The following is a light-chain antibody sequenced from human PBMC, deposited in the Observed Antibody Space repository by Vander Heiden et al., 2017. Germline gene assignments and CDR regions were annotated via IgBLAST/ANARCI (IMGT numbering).Light chain of an antibody. CDR1: QSVFYHSDNRDY. Sequence: DIAMTQSPVSLTVSLGDRVTIHCRSAQSVFYHSDNRDYLGWYQQKAGQPPKLLLSWASTRESGVPDRFAGSGSGTNFTLSINNVKTDDAAIYFCHQYFSAPFSFGPGTRLEIK. J-gene: IGKJ3*01. V-gene: IGKV4-1*01. CDR2: WAS. CDR3: HQYFSAPFS.